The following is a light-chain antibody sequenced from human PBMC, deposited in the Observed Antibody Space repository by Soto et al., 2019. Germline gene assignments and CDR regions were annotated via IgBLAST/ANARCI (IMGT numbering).Light chain of an antibody. CDR1: QSVSSD. V-gene: IGKV3-11*01. CDR3: QQRSNLPVT. J-gene: IGKJ1*01. Sequence: EIVLTQSPATLSLSPGEGATLSCRASQSVSSDLAWYQQQPGPAPRLLIYDASNRATGIPARFSGSGSGTEFALISSSLEPEDFAAYYGQQRSNLPVTFGLGTKVEV. CDR2: DAS.